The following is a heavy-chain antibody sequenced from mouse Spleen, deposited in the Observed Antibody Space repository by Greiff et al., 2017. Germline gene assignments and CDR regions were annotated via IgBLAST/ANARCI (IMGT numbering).Heavy chain of an antibody. V-gene: IGHV8-8*01. D-gene: IGHD2-3*01. CDR2: NWWGADK. J-gene: IGHJ3*01. CDR3: ARIEGYDGDPWFAY. CDR1: GFSLSTFGMG. Sequence: QVTLKECGPGILQPSQTLSLTCSFSGFSLSTFGMGVGWICQPSGQGLEWLAHNWWGADKYSNPALKSRLTISKDTSKNKEFLKIANVDTADTATYDCARIEGYDGDPWFAYWGQGTLVTVSA.